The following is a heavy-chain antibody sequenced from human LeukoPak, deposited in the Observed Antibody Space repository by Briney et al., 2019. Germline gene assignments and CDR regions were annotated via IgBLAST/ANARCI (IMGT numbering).Heavy chain of an antibody. J-gene: IGHJ5*02. CDR3: AKDKDSGSLGP. CDR1: GFTFSSYG. CDR2: IRYDRRNQ. Sequence: GGSLRLSCAASGFTFSSYGMHWVRQAPGKGLEWVAFIRYDRRNQYYADSVKGRFTISRDNSKNTLYLQMNSLRAEDTAVYYCAKDKDSGSLGPWGQGTLVTVSS. V-gene: IGHV3-30*02. D-gene: IGHD1-26*01.